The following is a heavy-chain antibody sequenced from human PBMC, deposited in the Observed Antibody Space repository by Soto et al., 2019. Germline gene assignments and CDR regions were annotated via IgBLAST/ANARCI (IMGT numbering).Heavy chain of an antibody. D-gene: IGHD3-22*01. V-gene: IGHV3-30-3*01. Sequence: GGSLRLSCAASGFTFGSYAMHWVRQAPGKGLEWVAVISYDGSNKYYADSVKGRFTISRDNSKNTLYLQMNSLRAEDTAVYYGGYDSRGYYSTNYYYYGMDVWGQGTTVTVSS. CDR2: ISYDGSNK. CDR1: GFTFGSYA. CDR3: GYDSRGYYSTNYYYYGMDV. J-gene: IGHJ6*02.